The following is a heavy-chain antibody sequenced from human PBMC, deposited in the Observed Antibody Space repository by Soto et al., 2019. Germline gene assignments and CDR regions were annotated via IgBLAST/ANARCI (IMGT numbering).Heavy chain of an antibody. CDR3: ARGLGTGTINWFDP. CDR2: INHSGST. J-gene: IGHJ5*02. CDR1: GGSFSGYY. V-gene: IGHV4-34*01. D-gene: IGHD1-1*01. Sequence: SETLSLTCAVYGGSFSGYYWSWIRQPPGKRLEWIGEINHSGSTNYNPSLKSRVTISVDTSKNQFSLKLSSVTAADTAVYYCARGLGTGTINWFDPWGQGTLVTVSS.